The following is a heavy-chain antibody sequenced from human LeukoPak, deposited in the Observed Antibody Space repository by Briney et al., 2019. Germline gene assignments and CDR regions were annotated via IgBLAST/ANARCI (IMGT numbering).Heavy chain of an antibody. CDR3: ARGSRTMVVTPPYFDY. V-gene: IGHV1-69*02. J-gene: IGHJ4*02. CDR1: GGTFSSYT. D-gene: IGHD4-23*01. CDR2: IIPILGIA. Sequence: SVKVSCKASGGTFSSYTISWVRQAPGQGLEWMGRIIPILGIANYAQKFQGRVTITADKSTSTAYMELSSLRSEDTAVYYCARGSRTMVVTPPYFDYWGQGTLVTVSS.